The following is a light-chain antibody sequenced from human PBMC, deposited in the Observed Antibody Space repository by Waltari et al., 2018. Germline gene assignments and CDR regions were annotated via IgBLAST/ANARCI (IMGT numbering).Light chain of an antibody. J-gene: IGKJ1*01. CDR2: AAS. Sequence: EIVLTQSPGTLSLSPGERATLSCRASQSISRYLAWYQKKPGQAPRLLIYAASSRATGIPDRFSGSGSGTDFSLTISRREPEDFAVYYCQNHERLPAMFGQGTKVEIK. V-gene: IGKV3-20*01. CDR3: QNHERLPAM. CDR1: QSISRY.